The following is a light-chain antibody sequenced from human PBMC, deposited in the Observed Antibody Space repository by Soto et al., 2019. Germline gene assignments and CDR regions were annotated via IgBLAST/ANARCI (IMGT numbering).Light chain of an antibody. CDR3: QQSYSTPPT. V-gene: IGKV1-39*01. Sequence: DIPMTQSPSSLSASVGDRVTLTCRAGQSVSTSLNWYQQKPGKAPNLLIYGVSTLQSGVPSRFSGSGSGTEFTLTISDLQPEDFATYYCQQSYSTPPTFGQGTRLEIK. CDR1: QSVSTS. J-gene: IGKJ2*01. CDR2: GVS.